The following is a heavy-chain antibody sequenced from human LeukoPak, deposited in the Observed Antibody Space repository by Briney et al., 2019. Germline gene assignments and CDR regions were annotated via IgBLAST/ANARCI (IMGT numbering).Heavy chain of an antibody. V-gene: IGHV3-48*02. CDR2: ISSSSSNM. D-gene: IGHD4-17*01. Sequence: PGGSLRPSCAASGFTFSSYSMNWVRQAPGKGLEWLSYISSSSSNMYYADSVKGRFTISRDNAENSLYLQMSSLGDDDTAVYYCAKKLTTRYYYGMDVWGQGTTVTVSS. J-gene: IGHJ6*02. CDR3: AKKLTTRYYYGMDV. CDR1: GFTFSSYS.